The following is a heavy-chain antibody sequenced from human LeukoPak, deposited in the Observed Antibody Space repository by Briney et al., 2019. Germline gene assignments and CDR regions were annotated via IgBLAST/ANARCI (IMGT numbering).Heavy chain of an antibody. D-gene: IGHD3-3*01. V-gene: IGHV3-74*01. Sequence: GGSLRLSCAASGFTFSSYWMHWVRQAPGKGLVWVSRINSDGSSTSHADSVKGRFTISRDNAKNTLYLQMNSLRAEDTAVYYCARGDDFWSGYSFDYWGQGTLVTVSS. CDR3: ARGDDFWSGYSFDY. J-gene: IGHJ4*02. CDR2: INSDGSST. CDR1: GFTFSSYW.